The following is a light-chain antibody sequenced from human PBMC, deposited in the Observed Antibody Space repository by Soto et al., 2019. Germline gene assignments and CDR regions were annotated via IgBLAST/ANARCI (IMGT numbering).Light chain of an antibody. Sequence: VLTQSPGTLSLSPGERAALSCRASESVSGSYIAWYQQKVGQSPRLLIYGASNRATGIPDRFSGSGSGTDFTLTISRLEPEDLAMYYCQQYGRTFGLGTKVEMK. V-gene: IGKV3-20*01. CDR1: ESVSGSY. CDR2: GAS. J-gene: IGKJ1*01. CDR3: QQYGRT.